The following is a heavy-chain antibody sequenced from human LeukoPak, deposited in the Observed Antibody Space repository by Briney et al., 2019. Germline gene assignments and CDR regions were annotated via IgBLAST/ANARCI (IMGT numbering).Heavy chain of an antibody. D-gene: IGHD1-26*01. J-gene: IGHJ4*02. V-gene: IGHV3-30*02. CDR3: SGSYSLFDY. Sequence: PGGSLRLSCAASGFTFSSYGMHWVRQAPGKGLEWVAFIRYDGSNKDYADSVKGRFTISRDNSKNTLYLQMNSLRAEDTAVYYCSGSYSLFDYWGQGTLVTVSS. CDR1: GFTFSSYG. CDR2: IRYDGSNK.